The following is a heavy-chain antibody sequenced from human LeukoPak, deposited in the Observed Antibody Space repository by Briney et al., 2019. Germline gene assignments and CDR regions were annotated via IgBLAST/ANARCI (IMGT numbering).Heavy chain of an antibody. Sequence: PSGTLSLTCSVSGGSVSSYYWSWIRQPPGQGLEWIGYIYTSGSPNYNPSLKSRVTMSVDMSRRQSSLMLSSVTAADTAAYYCARATQRYCSGTTCFPYWFDPWGQGTLVTVSS. V-gene: IGHV4-59*02. D-gene: IGHD2-2*01. J-gene: IGHJ5*02. CDR1: GGSVSSYY. CDR2: IYTSGSP. CDR3: ARATQRYCSGTTCFPYWFDP.